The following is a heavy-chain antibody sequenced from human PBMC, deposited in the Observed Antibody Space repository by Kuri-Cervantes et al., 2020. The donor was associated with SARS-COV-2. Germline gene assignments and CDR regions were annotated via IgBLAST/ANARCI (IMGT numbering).Heavy chain of an antibody. J-gene: IGHJ6*02. V-gene: IGHV5-10-1*01. CDR3: ARKPSGSGYNYGMDA. Sequence: GESLKISCKGSGYSFTSYWMSWVRQMPGKGLEWMGRIDPSDSYTNYSPSFQGHVTISADKSISTAYLQWSSLKASDTAMYYCARKPSGSGYNYGMDAWGQGTTVTVSS. CDR1: GYSFTSYW. CDR2: IDPSDSYT. D-gene: IGHD3-10*01.